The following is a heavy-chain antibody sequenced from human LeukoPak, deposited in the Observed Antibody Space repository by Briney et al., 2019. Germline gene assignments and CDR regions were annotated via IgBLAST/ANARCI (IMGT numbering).Heavy chain of an antibody. Sequence: SETLSLTCAVYGGSFSGYYWSWIRQPPGKGLEWIGEINYSGSTKYNPSLKSRVTISLDTSKNQFSLNLSSVTAADTAVYYCATCSSITCQSARWFDPWGQGTRVTVSS. CDR2: INYSGST. J-gene: IGHJ5*02. CDR1: GGSFSGYY. CDR3: ATCSSITCQSARWFDP. V-gene: IGHV4-34*01. D-gene: IGHD1-20*01.